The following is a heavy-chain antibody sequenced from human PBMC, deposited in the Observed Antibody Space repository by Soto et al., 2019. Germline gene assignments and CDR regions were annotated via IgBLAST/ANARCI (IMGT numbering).Heavy chain of an antibody. CDR1: GFTFSSYS. D-gene: IGHD3-16*01. J-gene: IGHJ3*02. CDR2: ISSSSTI. V-gene: IGHV3-48*02. Sequence: GGSLRLSCAASGFTFSSYSMNWVRQAPGKGLEWVSYISSSSTIYYADSVKGRFTISRDNAKNSLYLQMNSLRDEDTAVYYCARVGDYYAFGIWGQGTMVTVSS. CDR3: ARVGDYYAFGI.